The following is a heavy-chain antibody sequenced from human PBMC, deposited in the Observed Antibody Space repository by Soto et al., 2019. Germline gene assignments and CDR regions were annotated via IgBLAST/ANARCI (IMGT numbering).Heavy chain of an antibody. CDR3: ARDRGLTMVRGVIYPYYYYGMDV. CDR2: IYSGGST. CDR1: GFTVSSNY. J-gene: IGHJ6*02. V-gene: IGHV3-53*01. Sequence: PGGSLRLSCAASGFTVSSNYMSWVRQAPGKGLEWVSVIYSGGSTYYADSVKGRFTISRDNSKNTLYLQMNSLRAEDTAVYYCARDRGLTMVRGVIYPYYYYGMDVWGQGTTVTVSS. D-gene: IGHD3-10*01.